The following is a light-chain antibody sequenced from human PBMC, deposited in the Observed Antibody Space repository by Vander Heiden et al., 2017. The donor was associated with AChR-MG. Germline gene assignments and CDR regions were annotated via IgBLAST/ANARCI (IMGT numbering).Light chain of an antibody. Sequence: QSVLTQPPSVSAAPGQTVTISCSGSTSNIGNKYVYWYQQLPGTAPKLLISRDNQRPSGVTYRFSGSKSGTTASLAISGLRSEDEAYYYCATWDDSLNEGVFGGGTKVTVL. CDR3: ATWDDSLNEGV. CDR2: RDN. V-gene: IGLV1-47*01. CDR1: TSNIGNKY. J-gene: IGLJ3*02.